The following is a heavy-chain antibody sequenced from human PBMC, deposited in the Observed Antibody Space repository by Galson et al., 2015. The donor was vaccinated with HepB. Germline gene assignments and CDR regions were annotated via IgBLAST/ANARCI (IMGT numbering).Heavy chain of an antibody. CDR1: GYTFTSYA. J-gene: IGHJ6*02. CDR3: ARALVVPAAMVFYYYGMDV. V-gene: IGHV1-3*01. D-gene: IGHD2-2*01. Sequence: SVKVSCKASGYTFTSYAMHWVRQAPGQRLEWMGWINAGNGNTKYSQKFQGRVTITRDTSASTAYMELSSLRSEDTAVYYCARALVVPAAMVFYYYGMDVWGQGTTVTVSS. CDR2: INAGNGNT.